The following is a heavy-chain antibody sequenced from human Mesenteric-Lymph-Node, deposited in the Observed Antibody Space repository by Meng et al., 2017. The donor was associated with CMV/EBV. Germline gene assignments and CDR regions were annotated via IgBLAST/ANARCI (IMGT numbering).Heavy chain of an antibody. CDR3: ARGGLAYCGGDCYRGIDY. CDR1: GGSISSGDHF. D-gene: IGHD2-21*01. Sequence: SETLSLTCTVSGGSISSGDHFWSWIRQPPGKGLEYIGYIYYSGSTYYNPSLKSRVTISVDTSKNQFSLKLSSVTAADTAVYYCARGGLAYCGGDCYRGIDYWGQGTLVTVSS. V-gene: IGHV4-30-4*08. J-gene: IGHJ4*02. CDR2: IYYSGST.